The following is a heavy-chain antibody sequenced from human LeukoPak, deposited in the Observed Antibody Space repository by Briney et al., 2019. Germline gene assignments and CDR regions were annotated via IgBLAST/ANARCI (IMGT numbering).Heavy chain of an antibody. D-gene: IGHD3-10*01. V-gene: IGHV4-59*08. J-gene: IGHJ5*02. Sequence: SETLSLTCTVSDGSITDYDWSWVRQPPGKGLEWIGYIYYSGSTYYNPSLKSRVTISVDTSKNQLSLKLSSVTAADTAVYYCARNKGRYGSGRVHFDPWGQGTLVTVSS. CDR3: ARNKGRYGSGRVHFDP. CDR1: DGSITDYD. CDR2: IYYSGST.